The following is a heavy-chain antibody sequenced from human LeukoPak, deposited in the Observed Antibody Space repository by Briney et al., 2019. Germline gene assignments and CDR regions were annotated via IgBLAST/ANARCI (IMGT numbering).Heavy chain of an antibody. Sequence: GGSLRLSCAASGFTFSNYNMNWVRQAPGKGLVWISYISSSLSMYYSDSVKGRFTISRDNAKNSLYLQMNSLKAEDTAVYYCARKALLSRGWFFDFWGQGTQVTVSS. CDR1: GFTFSNYN. CDR2: ISSSLSM. V-gene: IGHV3-69-1*02. J-gene: IGHJ4*02. CDR3: ARKALLSRGWFFDF. D-gene: IGHD6-19*01.